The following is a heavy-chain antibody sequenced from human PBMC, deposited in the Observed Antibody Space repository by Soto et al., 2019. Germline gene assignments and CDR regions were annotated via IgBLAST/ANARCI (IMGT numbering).Heavy chain of an antibody. Sequence: ASVKVSCKASGYTFTSYGISWVRQAPGQGLEGMGWISDYNGNTNYAQKLQGRVTMTTDTSTSTAYMELRSLRSDDTAVYYCAREVYRAGWFDPWGQGTLVTVSS. V-gene: IGHV1-18*01. J-gene: IGHJ5*02. CDR3: AREVYRAGWFDP. D-gene: IGHD4-4*01. CDR1: GYTFTSYG. CDR2: ISDYNGNT.